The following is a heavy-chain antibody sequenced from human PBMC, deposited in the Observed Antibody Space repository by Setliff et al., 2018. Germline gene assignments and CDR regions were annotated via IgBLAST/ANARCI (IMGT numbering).Heavy chain of an antibody. CDR1: GGSISSSNW. CDR2: IYHSGSI. V-gene: IGHV4-4*02. J-gene: IGHJ4*02. CDR3: ARHAPGAIDY. Sequence: SETLSLTCTVSGGSISSSNWWTWVRQPPGKGLEWIGEIYHSGSINYNPSLKSRVTMSVDKSKNQFSLKLTSVTAADTAVYYCARHAPGAIDYWGQGALVTVSS.